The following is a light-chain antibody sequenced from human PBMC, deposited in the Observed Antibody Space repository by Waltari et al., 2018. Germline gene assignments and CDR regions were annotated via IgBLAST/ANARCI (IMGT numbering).Light chain of an antibody. V-gene: IGLV2-14*01. CDR1: SSDVGGYNY. J-gene: IGLJ2*01. Sequence: QSALTQPASVSGSPGQSTTISCTGTSSDVGGYNYVSWSQQPPGKAPKLMIYEVSNRPSGVSNRFSGSKSGNTSSLTISGLQAEDEADYYCSSYTSSSTLVVFGGGTKLTVL. CDR2: EVS. CDR3: SSYTSSSTLVV.